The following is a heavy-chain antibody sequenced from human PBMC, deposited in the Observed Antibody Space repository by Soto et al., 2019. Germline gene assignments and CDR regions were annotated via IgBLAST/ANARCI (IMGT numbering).Heavy chain of an antibody. Sequence: QVQLQQGGAGLLRPSETLSLTCAVYGGSFMGYYWSWIRQPPGKGLEWIGEINHSGSTNYIPPLTRRVILSAATSQTPYYMQLRSVTAADPAVYYCATAPRVGAIDGDVWGQGTMVTVSS. CDR3: ATAPRVGAIDGDV. CDR2: INHSGST. J-gene: IGHJ3*01. D-gene: IGHD1-26*01. CDR1: GGSFMGYY. V-gene: IGHV4-34*01.